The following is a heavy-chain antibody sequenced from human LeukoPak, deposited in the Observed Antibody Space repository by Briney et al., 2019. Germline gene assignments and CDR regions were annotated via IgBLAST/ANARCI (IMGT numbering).Heavy chain of an antibody. CDR2: INHSGST. D-gene: IGHD3-22*01. CDR3: AREPLLPRRAIDY. CDR1: GGSFSGYY. V-gene: IGHV4-34*01. Sequence: SETLSLTCAVYGGSFSGYYWSWIRQPPGKGLEWIGEINHSGSTNYNPSLKSRVTISVDTSKNQFSLKLSSVTAADTAVYYCAREPLLPRRAIDYWGQGTLVTVSS. J-gene: IGHJ4*02.